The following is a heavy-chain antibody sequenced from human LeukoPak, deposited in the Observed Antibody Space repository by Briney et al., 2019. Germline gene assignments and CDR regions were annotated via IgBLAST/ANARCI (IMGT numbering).Heavy chain of an antibody. CDR1: GYSFTDYY. D-gene: IGHD2-2*01. V-gene: IGHV1-2*06. CDR3: ARSTSTYYYFDY. CDR2: INPKSGGA. Sequence: ASVKVSCKASGYSFTDYYIHWVRQAPGQGLEWMGRINPKSGGATYAQMIRGRVSMTTDTFISTAHMELNRLSSDDTAVYFCARSTSTYYYFDYWGHGSLVAVSS. J-gene: IGHJ4*01.